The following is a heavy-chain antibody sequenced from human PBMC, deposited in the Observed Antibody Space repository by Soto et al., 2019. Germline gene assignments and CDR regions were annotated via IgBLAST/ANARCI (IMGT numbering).Heavy chain of an antibody. CDR2: INAGNGNT. CDR3: ARGPGGPDGPGDY. Sequence: QVQLVQSGAEVKKPGASVKVSCKASGYTFTSYAMHWVRQAPGQRLEWMGWINAGNGNTKYSQKFQGRVTITRDTSASTAYMELSSLRSEDTSVYYCARGPGGPDGPGDYWGQGTLVTVSS. CDR1: GYTFTSYA. V-gene: IGHV1-3*01. J-gene: IGHJ4*02. D-gene: IGHD2-15*01.